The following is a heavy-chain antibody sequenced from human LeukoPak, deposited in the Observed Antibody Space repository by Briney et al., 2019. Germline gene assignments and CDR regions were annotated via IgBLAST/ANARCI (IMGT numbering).Heavy chain of an antibody. V-gene: IGHV4-59*08. CDR1: GGSISSYH. Sequence: SETLSLTCTVSGGSISSYHWSWIRQPPGKGLEWIGYIYYSGSTNYNPSLKSRVTISVDTSKNQFSLKLSSVTAADTAVYYCARMKAGGCSSTSCYTGRWFDPWGQGTLVTVSS. CDR2: IYYSGST. J-gene: IGHJ5*02. D-gene: IGHD2-2*02. CDR3: ARMKAGGCSSTSCYTGRWFDP.